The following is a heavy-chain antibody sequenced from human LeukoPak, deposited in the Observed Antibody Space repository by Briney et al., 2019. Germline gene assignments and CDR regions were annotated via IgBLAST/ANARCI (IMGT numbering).Heavy chain of an antibody. CDR3: ARDGTRDSSGWYDYYYGMDV. CDR2: IYSGGST. D-gene: IGHD6-19*01. V-gene: IGHV3-53*01. Sequence: GGSLRLSCAASGFTVSSNYMSWVRQAPGKGLEWVSVIYSGGSTYYADSVKGRFTISRDNSKNTLYLQMNSLRDEDTAVYYCARDGTRDSSGWYDYYYGMDVWGQGTTVTVSS. CDR1: GFTVSSNY. J-gene: IGHJ6*02.